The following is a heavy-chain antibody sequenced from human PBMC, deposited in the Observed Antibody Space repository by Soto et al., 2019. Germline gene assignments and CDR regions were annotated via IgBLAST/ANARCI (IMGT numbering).Heavy chain of an antibody. CDR3: ARRGSGSYYDY. J-gene: IGHJ4*02. Sequence: EVQLLESGRGLVQPGGSLRLSCAASGFTFSSYAMRLVRQAPVKGLEWVSAISGSGDSTYYADSVKGRFTISRDNSKNTLYLQMNSLRAEDTALYYCARRGSGSYYDYWGQGTLVTVSS. CDR2: ISGSGDST. D-gene: IGHD1-26*01. CDR1: GFTFSSYA. V-gene: IGHV3-23*01.